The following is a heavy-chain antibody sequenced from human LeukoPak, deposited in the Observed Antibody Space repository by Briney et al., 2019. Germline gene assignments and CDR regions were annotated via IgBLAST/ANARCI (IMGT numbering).Heavy chain of an antibody. V-gene: IGHV1/OR15-3*02. CDR1: GYTFTDYL. Sequence: ASVKVSCKASGYTFTDYLMNWMRQAPGQRLEWMGWINAGNGNTKYSQKLQGRVTITRDTSASTAYMQLSSLRSEDTAVYYCAREEDNDYWGQGTLVTVSS. CDR3: AREEDNDY. J-gene: IGHJ4*02. CDR2: INAGNGNT.